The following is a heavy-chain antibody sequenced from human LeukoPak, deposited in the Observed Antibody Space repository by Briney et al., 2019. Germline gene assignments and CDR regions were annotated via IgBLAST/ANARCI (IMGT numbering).Heavy chain of an antibody. Sequence: GGSLRLSCEASGFRLNDYYMSWIRQAPGKGLEWVSYIDSSSATTYYADSVKGRFIISRDNAKNSLFLQINSLRAEDTAVYYCAGSTVWSGIFQYWGQGTLVTVSS. D-gene: IGHD3-3*01. CDR2: IDSSSATT. V-gene: IGHV3-11*04. J-gene: IGHJ1*01. CDR1: GFRLNDYY. CDR3: AGSTVWSGIFQY.